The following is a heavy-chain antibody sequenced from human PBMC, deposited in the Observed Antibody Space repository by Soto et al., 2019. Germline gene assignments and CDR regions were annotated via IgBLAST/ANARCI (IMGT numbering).Heavy chain of an antibody. CDR2: INAGNGNT. D-gene: IGHD4-17*01. CDR3: ARGPYGNYTLCWFDP. Sequence: GASVKVSCKASGYTFTSYAMHWVRQAPGQRLEWMGWINAGNGNTKYSQKFQGRVTITRDTSASTAYMELSSLRSEDTAVYYCARGPYGNYTLCWFDPWGQGTLFSVS. CDR1: GYTFTSYA. J-gene: IGHJ5*02. V-gene: IGHV1-3*01.